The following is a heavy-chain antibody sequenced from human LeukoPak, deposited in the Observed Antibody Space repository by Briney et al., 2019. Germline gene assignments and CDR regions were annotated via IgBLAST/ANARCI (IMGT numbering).Heavy chain of an antibody. CDR3: AKDVKRHYDILTGYYYDY. J-gene: IGHJ4*02. CDR2: ISDSGGGT. Sequence: GGSLRLSCAASGFTFSSYAMSWVRQAPGKGLEWVSTISDSGGGTYYAASVKGRFTISRDNSKNTLYLQMNSLRAEDTAVYYCAKDVKRHYDILTGYYYDYWGQGSLVTVSS. CDR1: GFTFSSYA. D-gene: IGHD3-9*01. V-gene: IGHV3-23*01.